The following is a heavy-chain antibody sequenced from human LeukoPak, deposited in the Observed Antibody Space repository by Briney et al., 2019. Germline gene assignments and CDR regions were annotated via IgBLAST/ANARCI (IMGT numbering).Heavy chain of an antibody. CDR2: ILYDGSNK. J-gene: IGHJ4*02. CDR1: RFTFSSYG. Sequence: GGSLRLSCAASRFTFSSYGMHWVRQAPGKGLEWVAVILYDGSNKYYADSVKGRFTISRDNSKNTLYLQMNNLRAEDTAVYYCATGPIVGATTFDYWGQGTLVTVSS. D-gene: IGHD1-26*01. V-gene: IGHV3-30*03. CDR3: ATGPIVGATTFDY.